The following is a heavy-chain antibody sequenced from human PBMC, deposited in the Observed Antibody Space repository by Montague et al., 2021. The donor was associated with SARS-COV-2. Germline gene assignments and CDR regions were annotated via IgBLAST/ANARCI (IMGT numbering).Heavy chain of an antibody. CDR1: GGAISSYY. CDR3: ARLGRGYSYAQSAFDI. D-gene: IGHD5-18*01. Sequence: SETLSLTCTGPGGAISSYYWSWIRQTPGKGLEWIGYIDYSGSTNYNPSLKSRVTISVDTSKNQFSLKLSSVAAADTAVYYCARLGRGYSYAQSAFDIWGQGTMVTVSS. V-gene: IGHV4-59*08. CDR2: IDYSGST. J-gene: IGHJ3*02.